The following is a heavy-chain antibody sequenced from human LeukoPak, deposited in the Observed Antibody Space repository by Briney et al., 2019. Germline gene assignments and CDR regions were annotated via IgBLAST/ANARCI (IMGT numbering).Heavy chain of an antibody. CDR3: ARDTKLIAAAGIGY. J-gene: IGHJ4*02. D-gene: IGHD6-13*01. V-gene: IGHV1-18*01. Sequence: ASVKVSCEASGYTFSNYDINWVRQAPGQGLEWVGWISTYNGNTNYAQKLQGRVTMTTDTSTSTAYMELRGLRSDDTAVYYCARDTKLIAAAGIGYWGQGTLVTVSS. CDR1: GYTFSNYD. CDR2: ISTYNGNT.